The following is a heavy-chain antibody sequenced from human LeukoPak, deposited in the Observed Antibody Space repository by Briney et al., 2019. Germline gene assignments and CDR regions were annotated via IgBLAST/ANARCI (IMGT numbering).Heavy chain of an antibody. CDR2: ITDNGEDT. Sequence: GGSLRLSCAASGFTFRTSAMSWVRQVPGKGLEWLSAITDNGEDTYHADSVKGRFTISRDNSKSTLYFQMNSLTAEDTAVYHCAKGSSGRRPYYFDYWGQGTLVTVSS. J-gene: IGHJ4*02. V-gene: IGHV3-23*01. D-gene: IGHD3-10*01. CDR3: AKGSSGRRPYYFDY. CDR1: GFTFRTSA.